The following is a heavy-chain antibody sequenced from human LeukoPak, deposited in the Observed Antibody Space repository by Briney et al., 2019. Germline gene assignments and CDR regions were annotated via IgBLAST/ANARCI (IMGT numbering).Heavy chain of an antibody. CDR1: GLTFTTYW. D-gene: IGHD2-8*02. CDR2: INQDGTDK. V-gene: IGHV3-7*03. J-gene: IGHJ4*02. Sequence: PGGSLRLSCAASGLTFTTYWMSWIRQAPGKGLEWVANINQDGTDKYYVDSVKGRFTFSRDNAQNSLYLQMSSLRVEDTAVYYCVTYSTGLYKGLEFWGQGTQVTVSS. CDR3: VTYSTGLYKGLEF.